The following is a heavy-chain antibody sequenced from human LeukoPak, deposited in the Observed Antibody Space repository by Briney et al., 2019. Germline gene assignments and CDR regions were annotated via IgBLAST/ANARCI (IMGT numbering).Heavy chain of an antibody. V-gene: IGHV3-48*04. Sequence: GGSLRLSCAASGFTFSTFSLTWGRQAPGEGVGWLSYINFISGTTAYADSVRGRFTVSRDSAKNSLYLQMNRLRPEDTAVYYCGLVARWNYYHFASRGQGPLVTVSS. CDR2: INFISGTT. D-gene: IGHD1-7*01. J-gene: IGHJ4*02. CDR1: GFTFSTFS. CDR3: GLVARWNYYHFAS.